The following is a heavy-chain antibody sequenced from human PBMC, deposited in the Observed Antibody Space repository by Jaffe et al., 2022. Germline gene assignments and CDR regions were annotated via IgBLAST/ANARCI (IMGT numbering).Heavy chain of an antibody. V-gene: IGHV1-69*05. J-gene: IGHJ6*03. Sequence: QVQLVQSGAEVKKPGSSVKVSCKASGGTFSSYAISWVRQAPGQGLEWMGGIIPIFGTANYAQKFQGRVTITTDESTSTAYMELSSLRSEDTAVYYCARSAAGTDKYYYYYYMDVWGKGTTVTVSS. CDR2: IIPIFGTA. D-gene: IGHD6-13*01. CDR3: ARSAAGTDKYYYYYYMDV. CDR1: GGTFSSYA.